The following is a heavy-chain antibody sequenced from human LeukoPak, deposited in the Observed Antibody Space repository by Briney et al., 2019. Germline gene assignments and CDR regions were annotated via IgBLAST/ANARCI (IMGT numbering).Heavy chain of an antibody. CDR2: IYYSGST. J-gene: IGHJ4*02. D-gene: IGHD6-13*01. V-gene: IGHV4-39*01. CDR1: GGSSSSSSYY. CDR3: ATLSLIAAAGT. Sequence: SETLSLTCTVSGGSSSSSSYYWGWIRQPPGKGLEWIGSIYYSGSTYYNPSLKSRVTISVDTSKNQFSLKLSSVTAADTAVYYCATLSLIAAAGTWGQGTLVTVSS.